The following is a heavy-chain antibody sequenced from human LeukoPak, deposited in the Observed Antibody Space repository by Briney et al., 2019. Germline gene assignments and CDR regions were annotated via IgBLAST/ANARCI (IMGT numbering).Heavy chain of an antibody. CDR1: GFTFSSYA. D-gene: IGHD3-22*01. CDR3: ARTYYFDSSGYNSVGY. V-gene: IGHV3-74*01. CDR2: INSDGSST. Sequence: GGSLRLSCAASGFTFSSYAMHWVRQAPGKGLVWVSRINSDGSSTSYADSVKGRFTISRDNAKNTLHLQMNSLRAEDTAVYYCARTYYFDSSGYNSVGYWGQGTLVTVSS. J-gene: IGHJ4*02.